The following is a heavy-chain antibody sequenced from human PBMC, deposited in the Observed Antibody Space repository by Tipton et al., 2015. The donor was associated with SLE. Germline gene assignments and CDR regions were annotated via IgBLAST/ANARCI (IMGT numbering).Heavy chain of an antibody. CDR1: GGSIRIGRYY. V-gene: IGHV4-39*07. Sequence: TLSLTCSVSGGSIRIGRYYWGWIRQPPGKGMEWIGYMSYTGSTYYNPSLKSRVTISIDASKNQFSLQLTSVTAADTAVYYCARRKVGGPVDSWGQGTLVTVSS. D-gene: IGHD1-26*01. CDR2: MSYTGST. J-gene: IGHJ4*02. CDR3: ARRKVGGPVDS.